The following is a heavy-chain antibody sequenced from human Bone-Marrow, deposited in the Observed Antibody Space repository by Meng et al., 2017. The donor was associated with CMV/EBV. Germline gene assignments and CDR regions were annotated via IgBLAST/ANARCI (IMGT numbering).Heavy chain of an antibody. CDR2: ISGDGVNK. J-gene: IGHJ4*02. Sequence: GESLKISCEVSGVTFRNYAMSWVRQAPGKGLEWLSSISGDGVNKYEAASVKGRFTVSRDNSKNTLYLQMNSLRAEDTALYYCAKPLPAAPYYFDSWGQGPRVTVSS. CDR3: AKPLPAAPYYFDS. D-gene: IGHD2-2*01. V-gene: IGHV3-23*01. CDR1: GVTFRNYA.